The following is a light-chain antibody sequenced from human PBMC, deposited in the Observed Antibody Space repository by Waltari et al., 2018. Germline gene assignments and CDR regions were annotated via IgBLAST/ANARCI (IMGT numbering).Light chain of an antibody. J-gene: IGKJ3*01. V-gene: IGKV4-1*01. CDR2: WAS. CDR1: QSVLYSSNNTNY. CDR3: QQYYNTPST. Sequence: DIVMTQSPDSLAVSLGERATFNCTSSQSVLYSSNNTNYLAWYQQKPGQPPKLLIYWASIRESGVPDRFSGSGSGTDFTLTIYSLQAEDVAVYYCQQYYNTPSTFGPGTKVDIK.